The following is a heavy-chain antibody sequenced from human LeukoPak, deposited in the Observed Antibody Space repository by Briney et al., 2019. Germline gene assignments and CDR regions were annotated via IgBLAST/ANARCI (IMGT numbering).Heavy chain of an antibody. D-gene: IGHD2-2*01. CDR1: GSLDIYY. J-gene: IGHJ3*02. V-gene: IGHV4-34*01. CDR3: ARQGYIVVVPAAPNGDAFDI. Sequence: SETLSLTCAVYGSLDIYYFMFVRQPPGKGLQWLGEITYRRSADYNPSLKSRLTISIDVPQRQISLQLRSVTAADTAVYYCARQGYIVVVPAAPNGDAFDIWGQGTMVTVSS. CDR2: ITYRRSA.